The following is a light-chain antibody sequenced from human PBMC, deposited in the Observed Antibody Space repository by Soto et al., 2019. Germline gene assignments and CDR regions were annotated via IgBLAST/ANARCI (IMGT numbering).Light chain of an antibody. CDR3: KSYSSVYV. V-gene: IGKV1-27*01. Sequence: DIQMTQSPTSLSATVGDRVTITCRASQGIRNCVAGYQQKPGTAPKLLIYAASTLQSGVTSRFSGSGSGTDFTLTINRLQPEDVANYYCKSYSSVYVFGPGTKVEIK. J-gene: IGKJ3*01. CDR2: AAS. CDR1: QGIRNC.